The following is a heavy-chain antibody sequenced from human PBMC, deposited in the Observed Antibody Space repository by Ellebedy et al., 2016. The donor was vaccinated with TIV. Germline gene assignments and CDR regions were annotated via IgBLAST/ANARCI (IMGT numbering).Heavy chain of an antibody. V-gene: IGHV3-33*01. J-gene: IGHJ4*02. CDR2: IWYDGSNK. D-gene: IGHD3-3*01. Sequence: GESLKISXAASGFTFSSYGMHWVRQAPGKGLEWVAVIWYDGSNKYYADPVKGRFTISRDNSKNTLYLQMNSLRAEDTAVYYCARDLRNAFDYWGQGTLVTVSS. CDR3: ARDLRNAFDY. CDR1: GFTFSSYG.